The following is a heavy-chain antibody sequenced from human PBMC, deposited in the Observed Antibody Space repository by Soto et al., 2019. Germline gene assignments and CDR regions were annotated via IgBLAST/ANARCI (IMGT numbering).Heavy chain of an antibody. V-gene: IGHV3-30-3*01. CDR1: GFIFNRYA. CDR2: ISKDGSVQ. J-gene: IGHJ4*02. D-gene: IGHD3-10*01. CDR3: ERSRSVAVPDSFGY. Sequence: QVPFVESGGRVVQPGRSLRLSCAASGFIFNRYAIHWVRQTPGKGLEWVAVISKDGSVQYYADSVRGRFIISRDKSKDTVYLEMNSLRAEDTAVVYCERSRSVAVPDSFGYWGQGTLVTVSS.